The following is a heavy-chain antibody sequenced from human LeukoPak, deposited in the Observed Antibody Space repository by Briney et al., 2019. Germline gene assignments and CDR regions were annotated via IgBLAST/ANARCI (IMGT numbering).Heavy chain of an antibody. J-gene: IGHJ4*02. CDR1: GFTFSSYG. V-gene: IGHV3-33*06. CDR3: AKVLRVISGLDC. D-gene: IGHD3-22*01. Sequence: GGSLRLSCAAPGFTFSSYGMHWVRQAPGKGLEWVAVIWYDGSNKYYADSVKGRFTISRDTSKNTLYMQMNSLRAEHTAVYYCAKVLRVISGLDCWGQGTLVTVSS. CDR2: IWYDGSNK.